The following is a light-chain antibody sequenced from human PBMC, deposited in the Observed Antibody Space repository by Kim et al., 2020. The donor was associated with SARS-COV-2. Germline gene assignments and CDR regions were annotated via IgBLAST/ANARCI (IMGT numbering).Light chain of an antibody. V-gene: IGKV3-20*01. CDR1: QSVSSSY. CDR3: QQYGSSPYT. CDR2: GAY. Sequence: LSPGERANLACRASQSVSSSYVAWYQQKPGQAPRLLIYGAYRRATGIPDRFSGSGSGTDFTLTISRLEPEDFAVYYCQQYGSSPYTFGQGTKLEI. J-gene: IGKJ2*01.